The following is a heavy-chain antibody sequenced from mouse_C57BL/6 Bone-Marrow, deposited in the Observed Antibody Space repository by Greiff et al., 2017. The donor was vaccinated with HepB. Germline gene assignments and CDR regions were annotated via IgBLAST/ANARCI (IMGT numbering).Heavy chain of an antibody. J-gene: IGHJ3*01. CDR2: IYPRSGNT. V-gene: IGHV1-81*01. Sequence: QVQLQQSGAELARPGASVKLSCKASGYTFTSYGISWVKQRTGQGLEWIGEIYPRSGNTYYNEKFKGKATLTADKSSSTAYMELRSLTSEDSAVYFCARGIGYYGSSQAWFAYWGQGTLVTVSA. D-gene: IGHD1-1*01. CDR1: GYTFTSYG. CDR3: ARGIGYYGSSQAWFAY.